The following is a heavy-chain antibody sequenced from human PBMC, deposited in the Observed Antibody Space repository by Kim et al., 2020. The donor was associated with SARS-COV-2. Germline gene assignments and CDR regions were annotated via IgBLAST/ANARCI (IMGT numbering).Heavy chain of an antibody. D-gene: IGHD3-22*01. CDR3: ARRAGESSGTDYFDY. V-gene: IGHV3-74*01. Sequence: GGSLRLSCAASGFTFSSYWMHWVRQAPGKGLVWVSRIYSDGSGTSYADSVKGRFTISRDNAKNTLYLQMNSLRAEDTALYYCARRAGESSGTDYFDYWGQGTLVTVSS. CDR2: IYSDGSGT. CDR1: GFTFSSYW. J-gene: IGHJ4*02.